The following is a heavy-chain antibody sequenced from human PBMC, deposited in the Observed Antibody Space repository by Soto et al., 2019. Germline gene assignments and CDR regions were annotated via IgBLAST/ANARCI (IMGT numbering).Heavy chain of an antibody. V-gene: IGHV4-30-4*01. CDR2: ISYSGST. J-gene: IGHJ5*02. CDR1: GDSISSGGYY. Sequence: TSEILSLTCTVSGDSISSGGYYWSWIRQHPGKGLEWIGHISYSGSTYYNPSLKSRVTISVDTSKNQFSLKLSSVTAADTAVYYCARDRTGTEGENWFDPWGQGTLVTVSS. CDR3: ARDRTGTEGENWFDP. D-gene: IGHD1-1*01.